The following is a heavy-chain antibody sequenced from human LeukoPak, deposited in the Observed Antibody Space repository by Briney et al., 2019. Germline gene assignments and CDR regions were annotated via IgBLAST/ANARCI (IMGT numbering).Heavy chain of an antibody. Sequence: PGGSLRLSCAASGFTFDVYAMHWVRQAPGKGLEWVSGISWNSGTVGYADSVKGRFTISRDNAKNSLYLQMNSLRVEDTALYYCVKDVGRNYYYGMDVWGQGTTVTVSS. CDR2: ISWNSGTV. V-gene: IGHV3-9*01. CDR3: VKDVGRNYYYGMDV. CDR1: GFTFDVYA. J-gene: IGHJ6*02.